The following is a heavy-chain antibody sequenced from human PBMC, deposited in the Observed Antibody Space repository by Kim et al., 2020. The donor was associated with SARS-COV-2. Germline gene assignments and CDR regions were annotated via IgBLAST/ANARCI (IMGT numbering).Heavy chain of an antibody. CDR3: ALEHSLTGFGAN. Sequence: GGSLRLSCAASGFNFGTSVMGWVRQSPRKGLEWVAAIRNAIGRTYYADYMRGRFTISRDNSKNTLSLQMNSLSPEDTAIYYCALEHSLTGFGANWGQGT. V-gene: IGHV3-23*01. D-gene: IGHD3-9*01. J-gene: IGHJ4*02. CDR1: GFNFGTSV. CDR2: IRNAIGRT.